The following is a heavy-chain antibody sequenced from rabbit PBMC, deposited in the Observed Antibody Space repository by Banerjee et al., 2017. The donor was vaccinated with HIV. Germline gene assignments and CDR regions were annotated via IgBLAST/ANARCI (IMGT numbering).Heavy chain of an antibody. Sequence: QQHLEESGGGLVKAGGTLTLTCKASGIDFSGLYYMCWVRQAPGKGLELIACIYNGDGSTYYASWVNGRFTISRSTSLNTVTLQMTSLTAADTATYFCARDAGAFNLWGPGTLVTVS. CDR3: ARDAGAFNL. CDR1: GIDFSGLYY. CDR2: IYNGDGST. D-gene: IGHD4-2*01. J-gene: IGHJ4*01. V-gene: IGHV1S43*01.